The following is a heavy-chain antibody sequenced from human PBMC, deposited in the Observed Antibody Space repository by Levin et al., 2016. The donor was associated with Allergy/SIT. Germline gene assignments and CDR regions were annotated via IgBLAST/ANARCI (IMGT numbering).Heavy chain of an antibody. CDR2: VYYTGNS. D-gene: IGHD1-1*01. Sequence: SETLSLTCTVSGGSISSSDYYWGWIRQPPGKGLEWIGSVYYTGNSFYNPSLKSRLTISIDTSKNQFSLKLSSVTAADTAVYHCATKSGQHKSIDFWGQGTLVTVSS. V-gene: IGHV4-39*01. CDR3: ATKSGQHKSIDF. J-gene: IGHJ4*02. CDR1: GGSISSSDYY.